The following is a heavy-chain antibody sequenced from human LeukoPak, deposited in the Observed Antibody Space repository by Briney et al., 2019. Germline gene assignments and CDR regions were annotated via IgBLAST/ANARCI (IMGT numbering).Heavy chain of an antibody. J-gene: IGHJ4*02. CDR3: AKSYSSGWPYYLDY. D-gene: IGHD6-19*01. CDR1: GFTFSSYA. Sequence: PGGSLRLSCAASGFTFSSYAMSWVRQAPGKGLEWVSAISGGGTNTYYTDSVKGRFTISRDNSKNTLYLQMNSLRADDTAVYYCAKSYSSGWPYYLDYWGQGTLVTVSS. CDR2: ISGGGTNT. V-gene: IGHV3-23*01.